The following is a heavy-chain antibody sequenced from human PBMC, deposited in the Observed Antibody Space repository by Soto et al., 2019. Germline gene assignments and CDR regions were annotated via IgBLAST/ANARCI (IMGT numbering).Heavy chain of an antibody. V-gene: IGHV4-59*08. J-gene: IGHJ4*02. Sequence: SETLSLTCAVYGGSFSGYYWTWIRQPPGKGLEWVGFICYNGNTNYNPSLESRVTISVDTSKNQFSLRLNSVTAADTAVYYCAKYKRTTTAAGVAFDYWGQGTLVTVSS. D-gene: IGHD6-13*01. CDR2: ICYNGNT. CDR1: GGSFSGYY. CDR3: AKYKRTTTAAGVAFDY.